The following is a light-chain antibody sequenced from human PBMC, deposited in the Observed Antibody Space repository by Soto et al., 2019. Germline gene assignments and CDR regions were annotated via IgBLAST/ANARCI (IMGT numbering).Light chain of an antibody. CDR1: SSSIGSNY. V-gene: IGLV1-47*01. CDR2: RDN. J-gene: IGLJ2*01. CDR3: AAWDDSLTGVI. Sequence: QSVLTQPPSASGTPGQRVTISCSGSSSSIGSNYVYWYRQFPGTAPKLLIHRDNQRPSGVPDRFAGSKSGSSASLAISGLQFEDEPDYYCAAWDDSLTGVIFGGGPKLTV.